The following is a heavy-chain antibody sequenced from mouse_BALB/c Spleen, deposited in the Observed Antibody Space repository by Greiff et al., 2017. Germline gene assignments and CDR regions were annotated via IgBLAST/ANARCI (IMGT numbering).Heavy chain of an antibody. D-gene: IGHD1-2*01. V-gene: IGHV2-9*02. CDR2: IWAGGST. CDR1: GFSLTSYG. Sequence: VMLVESGPGLVAPSQSLSITCTVSGFSLTSYGVHWVRQPPGKGLEWLGVIWAGGSTNYNSALMSRLSISKDNSKSQVFLKMNSLQTDDTAMYYCARDLTTATYYFDYWGQGTTLTVSS. J-gene: IGHJ2*01. CDR3: ARDLTTATYYFDY.